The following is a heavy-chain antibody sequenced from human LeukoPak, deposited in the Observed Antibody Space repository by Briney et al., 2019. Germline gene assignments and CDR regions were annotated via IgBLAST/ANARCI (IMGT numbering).Heavy chain of an antibody. J-gene: IGHJ4*02. D-gene: IGHD3-9*01. V-gene: IGHV4-34*01. CDR1: GGSFSGYY. Sequence: SETLSLTCAVYGGSFSGYYWSWIRQPPGKGLEWIGEINHSGSTNYNPSLKSRVTISVDTSKNQFSLKLSSVTAADTAVYYCARRHLRYFDWPPGDYWGQGTLVTVSS. CDR2: INHSGST. CDR3: ARRHLRYFDWPPGDY.